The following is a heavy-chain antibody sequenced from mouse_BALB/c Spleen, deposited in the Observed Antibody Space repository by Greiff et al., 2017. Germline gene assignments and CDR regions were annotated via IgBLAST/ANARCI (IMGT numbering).Heavy chain of an antibody. D-gene: IGHD4-1*02. CDR3: ARSTPYYFDY. CDR1: GYSITSGYY. V-gene: IGHV3-6*02. J-gene: IGHJ2*01. CDR2: ISYDGSN. Sequence: EVKLVESGPGLVKPSQSLSLTCSVTGYSITSGYYWNWIRQFPGNKLEWMGYISYDGSNNYNPSLKNRISITRDTSKNQFFLKLNSVTTEDTATYYCARSTPYYFDYWGQGTTLTVSS.